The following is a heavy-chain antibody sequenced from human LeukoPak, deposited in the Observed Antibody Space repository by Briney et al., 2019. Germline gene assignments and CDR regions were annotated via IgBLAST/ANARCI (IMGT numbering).Heavy chain of an antibody. CDR3: ARLGVAAAGYFDY. J-gene: IGHJ4*02. CDR1: GYSFTSYC. Sequence: GESRQISWQASGYSFTSYCIGWVRRMPRKSLEWRGIIYPGDSDTRYSPSFQGQVTISADKSISTAYLQWSSLKASDTAMYYCARLGVAAAGYFDYWGQGTLVTVSS. CDR2: IYPGDSDT. V-gene: IGHV5-51*01. D-gene: IGHD6-13*01.